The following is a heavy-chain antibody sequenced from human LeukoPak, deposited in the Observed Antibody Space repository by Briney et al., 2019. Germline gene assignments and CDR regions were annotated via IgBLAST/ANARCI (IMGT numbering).Heavy chain of an antibody. CDR1: GGSISSVDYY. D-gene: IGHD6-13*01. CDR2: IYYSGST. Sequence: SETLSLTCTVSGGSISSVDYYWSWIRQPPGKGLEWIGYIYYSGSTYYNPSLKSRVTISVDTSKNQFSLKLSSVTAADTAVYYCARERNRVAAAGLLVPLFDYWGQGTLVTVSS. CDR3: ARERNRVAAAGLLVPLFDY. J-gene: IGHJ4*02. V-gene: IGHV4-30-4*08.